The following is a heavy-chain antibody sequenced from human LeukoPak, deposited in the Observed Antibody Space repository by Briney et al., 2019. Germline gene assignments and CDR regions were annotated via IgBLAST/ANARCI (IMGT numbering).Heavy chain of an antibody. V-gene: IGHV4-4*02. CDR1: GGSISSSNW. J-gene: IGHJ4*02. Sequence: PSETLSLTCAVSGGSISSSNWWSWVRQPPGKGLEWIGEIYHSGSTNYNPSLKSRVTISVDKSENQFSLKLSSVTAADTAVYYCARVDYYDSSAFGYWGQGTLVTVSS. D-gene: IGHD3-22*01. CDR2: IYHSGST. CDR3: ARVDYYDSSAFGY.